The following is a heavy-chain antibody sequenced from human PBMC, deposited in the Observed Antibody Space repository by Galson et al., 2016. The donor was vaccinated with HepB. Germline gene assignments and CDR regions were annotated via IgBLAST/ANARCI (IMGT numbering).Heavy chain of an antibody. Sequence: TLSLTCNVSGGSISSGNYYWTWIRQHPGQGLEWIGHFYNSGISYYNPSLKNRADISADTSKNQFFLKLSSVTVADTAVYYCARDAPRKVMDVWGQGTTVIVSS. D-gene: IGHD1-14*01. CDR1: GGSISSGNYY. V-gene: IGHV4-31*03. CDR2: FYNSGIS. CDR3: ARDAPRKVMDV. J-gene: IGHJ6*02.